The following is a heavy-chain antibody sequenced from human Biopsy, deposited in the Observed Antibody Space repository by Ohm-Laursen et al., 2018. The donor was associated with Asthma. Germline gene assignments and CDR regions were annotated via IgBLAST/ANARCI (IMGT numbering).Heavy chain of an antibody. Sequence: ASVTVSCKISGYSLTDLSMHWARQAPGQGLEWMGGHDHEEGGTVNARRFQGRFTMTEDTSTDTAYMELSSLSSDDTAVYYCASDFPKDYVRFNFQFWGQGTLVTVSS. CDR2: HDHEEGGT. J-gene: IGHJ4*02. D-gene: IGHD4-17*01. CDR3: ASDFPKDYVRFNFQF. CDR1: GYSLTDLS. V-gene: IGHV1-24*01.